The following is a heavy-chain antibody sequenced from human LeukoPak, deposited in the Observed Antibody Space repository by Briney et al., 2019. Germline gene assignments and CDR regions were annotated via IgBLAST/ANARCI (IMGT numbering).Heavy chain of an antibody. CDR2: IGSSTSYI. CDR1: GFTFSSYR. CDR3: ARIKLDSHWSYDY. D-gene: IGHD2-8*02. J-gene: IGHJ4*02. V-gene: IGHV3-48*02. Sequence: PGGSLRLSCAASGFTFSSYRMNCDRQAKGQGLEWLSYIGSSTSYIYYADYVKVRFTIYRDNDENYLHMQMNSLRDQDTAVYYCARIKLDSHWSYDYWGQGTLVTVSS.